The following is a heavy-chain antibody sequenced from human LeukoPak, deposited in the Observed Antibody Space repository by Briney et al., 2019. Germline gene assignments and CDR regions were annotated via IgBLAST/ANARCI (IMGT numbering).Heavy chain of an antibody. CDR2: ISSSSSYI. Sequence: GXXLRLSCAASGFTFSSYSMNWVRQAPGKGLEWVSSISSSSSYIYYADSVKGRFTISRDNAKNSLYLQMNSLRAEDTAVYYCARIAVAGTGKGNYWGQGTLVTVSS. CDR1: GFTFSSYS. J-gene: IGHJ4*02. D-gene: IGHD6-19*01. CDR3: ARIAVAGTGKGNY. V-gene: IGHV3-21*01.